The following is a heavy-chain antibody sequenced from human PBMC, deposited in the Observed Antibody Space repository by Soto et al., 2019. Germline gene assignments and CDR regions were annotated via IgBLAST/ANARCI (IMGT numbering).Heavy chain of an antibody. CDR1: GGSFSGYY. V-gene: IGHV4-34*01. D-gene: IGHD3-16*02. CDR3: ARGKLSDYVWGSYRYHFDY. Sequence: AILILTFAVYGGSFSGYYWSWIRQPPGKGLEWIGEINHSVSTNYNPSLKSRVTISVDTSKNQFSLKLSSVTAADTAVYYCARGKLSDYVWGSYRYHFDYWGQGTVVTVSS. J-gene: IGHJ4*02. CDR2: INHSVST.